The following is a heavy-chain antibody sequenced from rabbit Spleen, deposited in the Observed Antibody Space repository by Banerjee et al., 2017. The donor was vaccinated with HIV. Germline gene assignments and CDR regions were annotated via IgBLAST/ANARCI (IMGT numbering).Heavy chain of an antibody. V-gene: IGHV1S40*01. Sequence: QSLEESGGGLVQPEGSLALTCKASGFSFSSSDYMCWVRQAPGKGLEWISCIAGSSSGFTYSATWAKGRFTCSKTSSTTVTLQVTSLTAADTATYFCARDLAGVIGWNFGWWGPGTLVTVS. J-gene: IGHJ4*01. CDR1: GFSFSSSDY. D-gene: IGHD4-1*01. CDR3: ARDLAGVIGWNFGW. CDR2: IAGSSSGFT.